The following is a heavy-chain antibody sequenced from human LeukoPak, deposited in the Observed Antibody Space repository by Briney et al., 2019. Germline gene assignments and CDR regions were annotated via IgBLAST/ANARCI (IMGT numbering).Heavy chain of an antibody. V-gene: IGHV3-23*01. CDR3: AKDPRWEPQDFIDY. J-gene: IGHJ4*02. CDR1: GFTFSSYA. CDR2: ISGSGGSK. Sequence: LTGGSLRLSCAASGFTFSSYAMSWVRQAPGKGLEWVSAISGSGGSKYYADSVKGRFTISRDNSKNTLYLQMNSLRAEDTAVYYCAKDPRWEPQDFIDYWGQGTLVTVSS. D-gene: IGHD1-26*01.